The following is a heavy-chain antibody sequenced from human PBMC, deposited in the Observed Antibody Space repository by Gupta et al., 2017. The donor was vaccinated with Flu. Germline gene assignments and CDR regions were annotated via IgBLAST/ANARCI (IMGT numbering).Heavy chain of an antibody. J-gene: IGHJ6*02. CDR1: GFTFDDYA. Sequence: EVQLVESGGALVQPGRSLRLSCAASGFTFDDYAMYWVRPVPGKGLEWVSGISWNSGSIGYADSVKGRFTISRDNAKNSLYLQMNSLRAEDTAFYYCAKDGGCSTTSCYQKYGMDVWGQGTTVTVSS. CDR2: ISWNSGSI. CDR3: AKDGGCSTTSCYQKYGMDV. D-gene: IGHD2-2*01. V-gene: IGHV3-9*01.